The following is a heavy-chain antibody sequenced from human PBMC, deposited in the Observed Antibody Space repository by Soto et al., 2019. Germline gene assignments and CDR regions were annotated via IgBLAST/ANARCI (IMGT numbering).Heavy chain of an antibody. CDR2: ISGSGSFT. CDR1: GVTLRTYA. J-gene: IGHJ4*02. V-gene: IGHV3-23*01. D-gene: IGHD3-10*01. Sequence: AGSLSLSCAASGVTLRTYAMNWVRQAPGKGLEWISAISGSGSFTHYADSVRGRFTISRDNSQNQLYLQMNNLRGDDTAMYYCAKIPTGSGSSKFDYWGQGIQVSVSS. CDR3: AKIPTGSGSSKFDY.